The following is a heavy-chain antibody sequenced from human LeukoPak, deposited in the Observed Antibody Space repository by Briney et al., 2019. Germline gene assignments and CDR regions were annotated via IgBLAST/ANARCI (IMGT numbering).Heavy chain of an antibody. CDR1: GISVSSNNGT. V-gene: IGHV6-1*01. Sequence: SQTLSLTCAISGISVSSNNGTWNWIRQSPSRGLEWLGRTFYRSKWFHAYAISVKSRITINPDTSKNQFSLQLTSVTPEDTAVYYCVGGDWYLDLRGRGTLVTVSS. J-gene: IGHJ2*01. CDR3: VGGDWYLDL. CDR2: TFYRSKWFH.